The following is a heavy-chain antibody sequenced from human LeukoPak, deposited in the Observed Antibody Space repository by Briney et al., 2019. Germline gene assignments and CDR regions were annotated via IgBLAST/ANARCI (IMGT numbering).Heavy chain of an antibody. D-gene: IGHD6-19*01. CDR3: ARDPKVGSGWYDSSYYFDY. CDR1: GFVFSSYA. Sequence: GGSLRLSCAASGFVFSSYAMSWVRQAPGKGLEWVSSISSSSSYIYYADSVKGRFTISRDNAKNSLYLQMNSLRAEDTAVYYCARDPKVGSGWYDSSYYFDYWGQGTLVTVSS. CDR2: ISSSSSYI. V-gene: IGHV3-21*01. J-gene: IGHJ4*02.